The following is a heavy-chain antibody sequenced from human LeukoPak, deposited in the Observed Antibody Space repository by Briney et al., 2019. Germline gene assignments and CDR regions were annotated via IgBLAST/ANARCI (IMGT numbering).Heavy chain of an antibody. D-gene: IGHD6-13*01. V-gene: IGHV1-2*02. J-gene: IGHJ3*02. CDR3: AREGAAGDHDAFDI. Sequence: ASVKVSCKASGYTFTGYYMHWVRQAPGQGLEWMGWINPNSGGTNYAQKFQGRVTMTRDTSISTAYMELNRLRSDDTAVYYCAREGAAGDHDAFDIWGQGTMVTVSS. CDR2: INPNSGGT. CDR1: GYTFTGYY.